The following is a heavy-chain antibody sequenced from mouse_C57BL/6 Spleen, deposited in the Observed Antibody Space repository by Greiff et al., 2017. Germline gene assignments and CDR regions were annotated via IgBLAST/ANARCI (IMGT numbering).Heavy chain of an antibody. V-gene: IGHV1-78*01. J-gene: IGHJ1*03. CDR2: IYPRDGST. CDR1: GYTFTDHT. D-gene: IGHD2-12*01. Sequence: QVQLQQSDAELVKPGASVKISCKVSGYTFTDHTIHWMKQRPEPGLEWIGYIYPRDGSTKYNEKVKGKATLTVNKSSSTAYMELRSLTSEDSAVYYCARSCYDGYFDVWGTGTTVTVSA. CDR3: ARSCYDGYFDV.